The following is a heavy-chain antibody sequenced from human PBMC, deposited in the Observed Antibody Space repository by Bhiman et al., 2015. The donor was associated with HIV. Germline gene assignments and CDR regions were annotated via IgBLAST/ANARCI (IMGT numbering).Heavy chain of an antibody. D-gene: IGHD6-13*01. Sequence: EVQLVESGGGSVQPGGSLRLSCAASGFTFSKYWMSWVRQAPGKGLEWVANIKPDGSEKYYVDSVKARFTISRDNAKNSLYLQMNSLRAEDTAVYFCAREGQLGYWGQGTQVTVSS. J-gene: IGHJ4*02. CDR1: GFTFSKYW. CDR3: AREGQLGY. V-gene: IGHV3-7*05. CDR2: IKPDGSEK.